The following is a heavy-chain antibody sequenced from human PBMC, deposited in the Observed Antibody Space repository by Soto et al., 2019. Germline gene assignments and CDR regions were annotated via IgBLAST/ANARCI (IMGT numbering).Heavy chain of an antibody. CDR2: ISGSGGST. CDR1: GFTFSSYA. J-gene: IGHJ4*02. V-gene: IGHV3-23*01. Sequence: GGSLRLSCAASGFTFSSYAMSWVRQAPGKRLEWVSAISGSGGSTYYADSLKGRFTISRDNSRNTLYLQMNSLRAEDTAVYYCAKDPTDSTIVVIFFDSWRQGTRVSVAS. D-gene: IGHD2-15*01. CDR3: AKDPTDSTIVVIFFDS.